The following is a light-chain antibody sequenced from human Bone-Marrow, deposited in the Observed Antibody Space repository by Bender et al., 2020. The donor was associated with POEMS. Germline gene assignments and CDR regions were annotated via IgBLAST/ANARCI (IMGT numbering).Light chain of an antibody. CDR2: RNN. CDR3: AAWDDSLSGWV. V-gene: IGLV1-47*01. Sequence: QSVLTQPPSASGTPGQRVTISCSGSSSNIGSYYVYWYQQLPGTAPKLLIYRNNQRPSGVPDRFSGSKSGTSASLAISGLRSEDEADYYCAAWDDSLSGWVLGGGTKLTVL. J-gene: IGLJ3*02. CDR1: SSNIGSYY.